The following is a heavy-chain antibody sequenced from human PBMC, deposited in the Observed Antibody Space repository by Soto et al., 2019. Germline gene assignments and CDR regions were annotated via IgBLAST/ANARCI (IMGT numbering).Heavy chain of an antibody. CDR3: ARDRVVVAATIYYYGMDV. CDR2: INSDGSST. Sequence: GGSLRLSCAASGFTFSSYWMHWVRQAPGKGLVWVSRINSDGSSTSYADSVKGRFTISRDNAKNTLYLQMNSLRAEDTAVYYCARDRVVVAATIYYYGMDVWGQGTKVTVSS. CDR1: GFTFSSYW. D-gene: IGHD2-15*01. J-gene: IGHJ6*02. V-gene: IGHV3-74*01.